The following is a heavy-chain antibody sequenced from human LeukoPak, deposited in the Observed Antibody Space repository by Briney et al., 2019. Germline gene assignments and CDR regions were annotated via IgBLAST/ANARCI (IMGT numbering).Heavy chain of an antibody. CDR1: GFTYSDYY. CDR2: ISSSGSTI. CDR3: ARVQYCSGGSCYRFDY. D-gene: IGHD2-15*01. V-gene: IGHV3-11*04. Sequence: NPGGSLRLXCAASGFTYSDYYMSWIRQAPGKGLEWVSYISSSGSTIYYADSVKGRFTISRDNAKNSLYLQMNSLRAEDTAVYYCARVQYCSGGSCYRFDYWGQGTLVTVSS. J-gene: IGHJ4*02.